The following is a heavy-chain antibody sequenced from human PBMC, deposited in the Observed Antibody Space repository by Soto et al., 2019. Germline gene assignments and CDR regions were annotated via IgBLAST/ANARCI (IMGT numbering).Heavy chain of an antibody. D-gene: IGHD1-26*01. V-gene: IGHV1-2*02. CDR2: INPKSGGT. CDR3: ARDLAKGGGSAGFDY. Sequence: ASVKVSCKASGYTVTANYIHCVRRAPGQGFEWMGWINPKSGGTKYPQKFQGRVTMTRDTSLSTVYMTLTRLTSDDTAVYYCARDLAKGGGSAGFDYWGQGTLVTVSS. CDR1: GYTVTANY. J-gene: IGHJ4*02.